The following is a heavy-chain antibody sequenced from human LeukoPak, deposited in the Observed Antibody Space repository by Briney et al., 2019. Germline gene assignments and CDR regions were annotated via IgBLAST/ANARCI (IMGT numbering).Heavy chain of an antibody. D-gene: IGHD1-26*01. J-gene: IGHJ4*02. V-gene: IGHV3-11*05. CDR1: GFTFSDYY. CDR3: ARDRLWEVGATPYFAY. CDR2: ISSSRSDT. Sequence: GGSLRLSCAASGFTFSDYYMSWIRQAPGKGLEWVSYISSSRSDTKYADSMKGRFTISRDNAKNSLYLQMNSLRAEDTAVYYCARDRLWEVGATPYFAYWGQGTLVTVSS.